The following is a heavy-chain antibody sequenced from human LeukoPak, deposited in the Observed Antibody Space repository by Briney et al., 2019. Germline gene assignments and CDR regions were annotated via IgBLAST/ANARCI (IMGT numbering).Heavy chain of an antibody. CDR3: ARDLYGSILDY. CDR2: IGTTGDT. J-gene: IGHJ4*02. Sequence: GGSLRLSCAASGFAFNTYDMHWVRQATGKGLEWVSAIGTTGDTFYPGSVKGRFTISRENAKNSLYLQMNSLRAGDTAVYYCARDLYGSILDYWGQGTLVTVSS. CDR1: GFAFNTYD. D-gene: IGHD4-23*01. V-gene: IGHV3-13*01.